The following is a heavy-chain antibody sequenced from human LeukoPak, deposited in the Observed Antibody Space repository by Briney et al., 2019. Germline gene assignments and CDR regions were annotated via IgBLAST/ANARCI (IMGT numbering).Heavy chain of an antibody. D-gene: IGHD6-13*01. CDR2: INADGDKT. CDR1: GYTFTSFH. CDR3: ARPSRSSWFYYYGMDV. J-gene: IGHJ6*02. Sequence: ASVKVSCKASGYTFTSFHMHWVRQAPGQGREWMGGINADGDKTTYAEKFRGRLTLTTDTATTSVFMELSSLGSEATAVYFCARPSRSSWFYYYGMDVWGPGTTVIVSS. V-gene: IGHV1-46*01.